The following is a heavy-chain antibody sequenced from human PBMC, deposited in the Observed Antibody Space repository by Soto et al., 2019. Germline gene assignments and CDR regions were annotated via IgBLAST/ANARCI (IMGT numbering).Heavy chain of an antibody. CDR2: MNPNSGNT. CDR1: GYTFTSYD. V-gene: IGHV1-8*01. J-gene: IGHJ6*03. CDR3: ARYGYGSGGSYYYYYYMDV. D-gene: IGHD3-10*01. Sequence: GASAKVSCKASGYTFTSYDINWVRQATGQGLEWMGWMNPNSGNTGYAQKFQGRVTTTRNTSISTAYMELSSLRSEDTAVYYCARYGYGSGGSYYYYYYMDVWGKGTTVTVSS.